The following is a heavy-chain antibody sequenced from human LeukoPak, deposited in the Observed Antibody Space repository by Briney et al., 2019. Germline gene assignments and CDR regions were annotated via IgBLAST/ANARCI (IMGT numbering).Heavy chain of an antibody. V-gene: IGHV4-4*07. CDR2: IYTSGST. D-gene: IGHD6-19*01. CDR3: ARVYSSGWLYYCDY. CDR1: GGSISSYY. Sequence: SETLSLTCTVSGGSISSYYWSWIRQPAGKGLEWIGRIYTSGSTNYNPSLKSRVTMSVDTSKNQFSLKLSSVTAADTAVYYCARVYSSGWLYYCDYWDRGPLDSVFS. J-gene: IGHJ4*02.